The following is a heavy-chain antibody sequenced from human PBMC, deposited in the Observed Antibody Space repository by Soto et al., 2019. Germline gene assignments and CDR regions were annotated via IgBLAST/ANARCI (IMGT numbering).Heavy chain of an antibody. J-gene: IGHJ4*02. Sequence: SETLSLTCTVSGGSISSSSYYWGWIRQPPGKGLEWIGSIYYSGSTYYNPSLKSRVTIPVDTSKNQFSLKLSSVTAADTAVYYCARGSITIFGVVIPDYFDYWGQGTLVPVSS. CDR2: IYYSGST. CDR3: ARGSITIFGVVIPDYFDY. V-gene: IGHV4-39*01. D-gene: IGHD3-3*01. CDR1: GGSISSSSYY.